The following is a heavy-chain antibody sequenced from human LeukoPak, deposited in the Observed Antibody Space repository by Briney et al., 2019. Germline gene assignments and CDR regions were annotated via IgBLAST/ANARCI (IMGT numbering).Heavy chain of an antibody. V-gene: IGHV4-34*01. CDR2: INHSGST. J-gene: IGHJ5*02. CDR3: ARDLYYDYVWGSYPRKYNWFDP. Sequence: SETLSLTCAVYGGSFSSYYWTWIRQPPGKGLEWIGQINHSGSTNYNPSLKSRVTISVDTSKNQFSLKLSSVTAADTAVYYCARDLYYDYVWGSYPRKYNWFDPWGQGTLVTVSS. CDR1: GGSFSSYY. D-gene: IGHD3-16*02.